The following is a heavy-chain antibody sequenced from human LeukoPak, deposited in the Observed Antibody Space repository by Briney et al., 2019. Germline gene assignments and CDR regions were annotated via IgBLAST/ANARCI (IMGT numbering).Heavy chain of an antibody. J-gene: IGHJ4*02. CDR3: ARTVDYYGSWCYYKLGY. D-gene: IGHD3-10*01. V-gene: IGHV1-69*01. CDR1: GGILIRYG. CDR2: SNTICGKE. Sequence: GSSVKVSCQASGGILIRYGIRWVRPAPGQQLAWMGGSNTICGKENYAQKLQGRVTNTADASTITVYMERSSLRAEDKAVYYCARTVDYYGSWCYYKLGYWGQGTLVTVSS.